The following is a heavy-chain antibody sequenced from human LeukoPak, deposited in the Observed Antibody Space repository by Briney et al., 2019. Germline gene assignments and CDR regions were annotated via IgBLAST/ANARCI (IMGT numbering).Heavy chain of an antibody. CDR3: AKDQTRDYDILTGYHIEPYFDY. Sequence: PGGSLRLSCAASGFTVSSNYMSWVRQAPGKGLEWVSAISGSGGSTYYADSVKGRFTISRDNSKNTLYLQMNSLRAEDTAVYYCAKDQTRDYDILTGYHIEPYFDYWGQGTLVTVSS. CDR2: ISGSGGST. V-gene: IGHV3-23*01. J-gene: IGHJ4*02. D-gene: IGHD3-9*01. CDR1: GFTVSSNY.